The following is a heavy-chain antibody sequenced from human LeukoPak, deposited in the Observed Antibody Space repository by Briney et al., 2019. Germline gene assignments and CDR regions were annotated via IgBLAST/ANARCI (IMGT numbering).Heavy chain of an antibody. Sequence: SETLSLTCTVSGGSVSSGDYYWSWIRQPPGKGLEWIGYIYYSGSTYYNPSLKSRVTISVDTSKNQFSLNLSSVTAADTAVYYCARYNRNEALDYWGQGTLVTVSS. D-gene: IGHD1-1*01. V-gene: IGHV4-30-4*01. J-gene: IGHJ4*02. CDR1: GGSVSSGDYY. CDR2: IYYSGST. CDR3: ARYNRNEALDY.